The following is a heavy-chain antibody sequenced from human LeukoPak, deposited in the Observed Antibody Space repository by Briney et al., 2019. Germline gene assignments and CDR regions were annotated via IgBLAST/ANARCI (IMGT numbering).Heavy chain of an antibody. Sequence: SETLSLTCAVYGGSFSGYYWSWIRQPPGKGLEWIGEINHSGSTNYNPSIKSRVTISVDTSKNQFSLKLSSVTAADTAVYYCARGTDIVVVPAAPRGGWFDPWGQGTLVTVSS. CDR2: INHSGST. V-gene: IGHV4-34*01. CDR1: GGSFSGYY. D-gene: IGHD2-2*01. J-gene: IGHJ5*02. CDR3: ARGTDIVVVPAAPRGGWFDP.